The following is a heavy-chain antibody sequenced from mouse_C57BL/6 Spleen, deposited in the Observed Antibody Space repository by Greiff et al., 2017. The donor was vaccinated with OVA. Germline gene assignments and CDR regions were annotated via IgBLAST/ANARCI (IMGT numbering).Heavy chain of an antibody. CDR3: ARHDYGSSSFDY. D-gene: IGHD1-1*01. CDR2: ISSGGSYT. J-gene: IGHJ2*01. Sequence: DVQLVESGGDLVKPGGSLKLSCAASGFTFSSYGMSWVRQTPDKRLEWVATISSGGSYTYYPDSVKGRFTISRDNAKNTLYLQMSSLKSEDTAMYYCARHDYGSSSFDYWGQGTTLTVSS. CDR1: GFTFSSYG. V-gene: IGHV5-6*01.